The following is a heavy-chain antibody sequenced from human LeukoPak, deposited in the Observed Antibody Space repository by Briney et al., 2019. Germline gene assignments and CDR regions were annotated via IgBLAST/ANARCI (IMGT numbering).Heavy chain of an antibody. V-gene: IGHV3-21*01. D-gene: IGHD2-15*01. J-gene: IGHJ4*02. Sequence: GGSLRLSCAASGFTFSTHSLNWVRQAPGKGLEWVSSISPSSSYMYYADSVKGRFTISRDNTKNSLYLQMNSLRAEDTAVYYCARATWDSWGQGALVTVSS. CDR3: ARATWDS. CDR1: GFTFSTHS. CDR2: ISPSSSYM.